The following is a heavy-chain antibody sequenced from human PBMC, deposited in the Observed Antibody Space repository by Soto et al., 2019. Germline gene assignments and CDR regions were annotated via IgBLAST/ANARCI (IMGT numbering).Heavy chain of an antibody. Sequence: PGGSLRLSCAASGFTFSSYWMSWVRQAPGKGLEWVANIKQDGSEKYYVDSVKGRFTISRDNAKNSLNLQMNSLRAEDTAVYYCASSGYYDTSGYYYWGQGTLVTVS. CDR3: ASSGYYDTSGYYY. V-gene: IGHV3-7*01. CDR2: IKQDGSEK. D-gene: IGHD3-22*01. J-gene: IGHJ4*02. CDR1: GFTFSSYW.